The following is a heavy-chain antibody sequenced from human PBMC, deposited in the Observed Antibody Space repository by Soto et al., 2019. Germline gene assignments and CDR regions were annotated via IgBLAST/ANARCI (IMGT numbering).Heavy chain of an antibody. V-gene: IGHV1-18*01. J-gene: IGHJ3*02. CDR2: ISAYNGNR. D-gene: IGHD1-26*01. Sequence: QGHLLQSGDEVKTPGASVRVSCRASGYPFTSYGISWVRQAPGQGLEWVAWISAYNGNRDTAQKFQGRVTMTLDTVTDTADMELGDLTSADTAVYYCARGRIVASIHDAFEIWGQGTKVTVSS. CDR3: ARGRIVASIHDAFEI. CDR1: GYPFTSYG.